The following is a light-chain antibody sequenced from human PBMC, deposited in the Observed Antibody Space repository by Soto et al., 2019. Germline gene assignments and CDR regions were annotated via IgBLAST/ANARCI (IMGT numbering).Light chain of an antibody. J-gene: IGKJ1*01. CDR3: QPYGRSRT. Sequence: RLALSCRARESVGRNLAWYQQEPGQAPRLLIYGASNRATGIPDRFSGSGSGTDFTLTISRLEPEDLAVYYCQPYGRSRTFDQRS. CDR2: GAS. CDR1: ESVGRN. V-gene: IGKV3-20*01.